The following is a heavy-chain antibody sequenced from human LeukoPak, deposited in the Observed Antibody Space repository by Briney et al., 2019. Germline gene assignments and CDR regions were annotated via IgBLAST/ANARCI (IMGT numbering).Heavy chain of an antibody. CDR3: ARDPEPSWYYDIDY. Sequence: ASVKVSCKASGYTFTGYYMHWVRQAPGQGLEWMGWINPNSGGTNYAQKFQGRVTMTRDTSISTAYMELSRLRSDDTAVYYCARDPEPSWYYDIDYWGQGTLVTVSS. J-gene: IGHJ4*02. CDR1: GYTFTGYY. D-gene: IGHD3-22*01. V-gene: IGHV1-2*02. CDR2: INPNSGGT.